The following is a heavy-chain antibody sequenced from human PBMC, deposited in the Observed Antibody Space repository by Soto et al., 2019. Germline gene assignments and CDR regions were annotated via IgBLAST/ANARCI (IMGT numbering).Heavy chain of an antibody. Sequence: QVQLVQSGAEVKKPGSSVKVSCKASGGTFSSYAISWVRQAPGQGLEWMGGIIPIFGTANYAQKFQGRVTITADEPKRTACMELSSLRSEETAVYYCAREQYSRNGYRYCFDPWCQGTLGTVSS. CDR3: AREQYSRNGYRYCFDP. V-gene: IGHV1-69*01. CDR2: IIPIFGTA. CDR1: GGTFSSYA. J-gene: IGHJ5*02. D-gene: IGHD6-13*01.